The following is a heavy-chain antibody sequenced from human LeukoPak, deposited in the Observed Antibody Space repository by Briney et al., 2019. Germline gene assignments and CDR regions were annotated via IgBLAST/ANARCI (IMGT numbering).Heavy chain of an antibody. D-gene: IGHD5-18*01. CDR2: CNRKDGGT. Sequence: ASVKVSRKVSVFTLAELSMHWVRQSPGKGLEWVGGCNRKDGGTIFARRLRDRVMLNEDTSTSTAYMELSSLNVEDTAVYYGATGVFCAATTCRGYQQFYYFMDVWGEGTTVIVSS. J-gene: IGHJ6*03. V-gene: IGHV1-24*01. CDR1: VFTLAELS. CDR3: ATGVFCAATTCRGYQQFYYFMDV.